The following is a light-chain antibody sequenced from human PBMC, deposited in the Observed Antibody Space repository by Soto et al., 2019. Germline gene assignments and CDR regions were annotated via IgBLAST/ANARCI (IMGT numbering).Light chain of an antibody. CDR2: RNN. V-gene: IGLV1-44*01. J-gene: IGLJ3*02. CDR1: SSNIGSNT. Sequence: QSVLTQPPSASGTPGQRVTISCSGSSSNIGSNTVSWYQQLPGTAPKHLIYRNNQRPSGVPDRFSGSKSGTSASLAISGLKSEDEADYYCAAWDDSLNGWVFGGGTQLTVL. CDR3: AAWDDSLNGWV.